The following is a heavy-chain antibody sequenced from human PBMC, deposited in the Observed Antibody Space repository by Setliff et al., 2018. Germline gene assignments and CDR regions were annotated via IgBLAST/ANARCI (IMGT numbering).Heavy chain of an antibody. D-gene: IGHD3-16*02. Sequence: LSLTCTVSGDSISSYYWSWIRQPAGKGLEWIGRIYSSGSTNFNPSLKSRVTMSMDTSKNQFSLKLSSVTAADTAIYYCARGKLRLGQLSLFYGFDIWGQGTMVTVSS. J-gene: IGHJ3*02. CDR1: GDSISSYY. V-gene: IGHV4-4*07. CDR2: IYSSGST. CDR3: ARGKLRLGQLSLFYGFDI.